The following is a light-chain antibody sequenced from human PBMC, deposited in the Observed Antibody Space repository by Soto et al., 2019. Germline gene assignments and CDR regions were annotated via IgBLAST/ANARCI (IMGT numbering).Light chain of an antibody. V-gene: IGLV2-14*01. CDR1: SSDVGGYKY. J-gene: IGLJ3*02. Sequence: QSALTQPASVSGSPGQSITISCTGTSSDVGGYKYVSWYQHHPGQAPKLIIHAVSSRPSGVSARFSGAKSGNTASLTISGLQAEEEADYYCASYTSSSTGVFGGGTKLTVL. CDR2: AVS. CDR3: ASYTSSSTGV.